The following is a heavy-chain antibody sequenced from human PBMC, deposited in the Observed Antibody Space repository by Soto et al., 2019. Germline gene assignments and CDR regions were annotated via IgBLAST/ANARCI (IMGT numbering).Heavy chain of an antibody. V-gene: IGHV5-10-1*01. Sequence: GESLKISCQASGYSFTAYCITWVRQMPGKGLEWMATIDPSDSYVDYSPSFRGHVTFSVDRSITTVYLQWNSLKASDSAMYFCTRRARSSFYHFDFWGQGALVTLSS. J-gene: IGHJ4*02. D-gene: IGHD2-2*01. CDR3: TRRARSSFYHFDF. CDR2: IDPSDSYV. CDR1: GYSFTAYC.